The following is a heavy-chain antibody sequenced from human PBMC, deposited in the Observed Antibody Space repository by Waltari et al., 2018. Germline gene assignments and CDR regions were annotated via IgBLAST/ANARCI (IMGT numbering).Heavy chain of an antibody. CDR1: GGSISSSSYY. J-gene: IGHJ4*02. CDR2: IYYSGST. CDR3: ARDRGSYVVHYFDY. D-gene: IGHD1-26*01. V-gene: IGHV4-39*07. Sequence: QLQLQESGPGLVKPSETLSLTCTVSGGSISSSSYYWGWIRPPPGKGLEWIGSIYYSGSTYYNPSLKSRVTISVDTSKNQFSLKLSSVTAADTAVYYCARDRGSYVVHYFDYWGQGTLVTVSS.